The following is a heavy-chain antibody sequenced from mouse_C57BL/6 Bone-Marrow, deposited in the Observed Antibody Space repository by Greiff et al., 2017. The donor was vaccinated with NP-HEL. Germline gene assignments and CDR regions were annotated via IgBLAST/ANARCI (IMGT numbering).Heavy chain of an antibody. D-gene: IGHD2-4*01. CDR2: INYDGSST. V-gene: IGHV5-16*01. Sequence: EVKLMESEGGLVQPGSSMKLSCTASGFTFSDYSMAWVRQVPEKGLEWVANINYDGSSTYYLDSLKSRFIISRDTAKNILYLQMSSLKSEDTATYYCAREGGLRRRTYAMDYWGQGTSVTVSS. CDR3: AREGGLRRRTYAMDY. CDR1: GFTFSDYS. J-gene: IGHJ4*01.